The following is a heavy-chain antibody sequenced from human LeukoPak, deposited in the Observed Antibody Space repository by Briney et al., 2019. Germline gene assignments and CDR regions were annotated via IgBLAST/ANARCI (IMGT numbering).Heavy chain of an antibody. Sequence: GGSLRLACAASGFTFSSYGIHWVRQAPGKWLEWVAFIRYDGSNKYYADSVKRRFTISRDNFKNRLYLQMNSLRAEDTAVYYCAKLFKWYSDYWGQGTLVTVSS. CDR3: AKLFKWYSDY. CDR2: IRYDGSNK. J-gene: IGHJ4*02. CDR1: GFTFSSYG. D-gene: IGHD2-15*01. V-gene: IGHV3-30*02.